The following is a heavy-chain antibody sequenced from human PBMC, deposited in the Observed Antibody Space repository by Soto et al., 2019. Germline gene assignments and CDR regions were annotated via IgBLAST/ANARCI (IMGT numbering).Heavy chain of an antibody. D-gene: IGHD1-26*01. V-gene: IGHV3-23*01. CDR2: IGESGGNT. J-gene: IGHJ4*02. Sequence: GGSLRLSCEASGFTFSSSVMSWVRQAPGKGLEWVSSIGESGGNTYYADPVKGRFTISRDNSKNTLFLQMDSLSAEDTAVYHCAKSRVGEEYWGQGTLVTVSS. CDR3: AKSRVGEEY. CDR1: GFTFSSSV.